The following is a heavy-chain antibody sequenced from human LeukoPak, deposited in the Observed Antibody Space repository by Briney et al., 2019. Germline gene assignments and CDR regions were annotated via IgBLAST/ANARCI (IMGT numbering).Heavy chain of an antibody. CDR1: GFTFSSYA. Sequence: GGSLRLSCAASGFTFSSYAMSWVRQAPGKGLEWVSAISGSGGSTYYADSVKGRFTISRDNSKNTLYLQMNSLKTEDTAVYYCSTVPGVVVVVAATAYYGMDVWGQGTTVSVPS. J-gene: IGHJ6*02. CDR3: STVPGVVVVVAATAYYGMDV. V-gene: IGHV3-23*01. CDR2: ISGSGGST. D-gene: IGHD2-15*01.